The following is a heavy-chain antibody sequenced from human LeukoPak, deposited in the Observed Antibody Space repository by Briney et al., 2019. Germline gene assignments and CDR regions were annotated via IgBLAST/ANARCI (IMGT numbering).Heavy chain of an antibody. Sequence: SETLSLTCTVSVGSISSGDYYWTWIRQPPGKGLEWIGEISRGGSTNYSPSPKSRVTISLDTSKNQVSLTLSSVTAADTAMYYCGVSTTRATTRTIDYWGQGTLVTVSS. CDR1: VGSISSGDYY. D-gene: IGHD4-17*01. J-gene: IGHJ4*02. CDR3: GVSTTRATTRTIDY. CDR2: ISRGGST. V-gene: IGHV4-61*08.